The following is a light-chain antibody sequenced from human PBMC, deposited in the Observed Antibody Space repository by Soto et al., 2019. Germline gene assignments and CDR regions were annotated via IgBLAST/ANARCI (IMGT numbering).Light chain of an antibody. CDR3: QQYGSSPWT. CDR1: QSISSSY. J-gene: IGKJ1*01. V-gene: IGKV3-20*01. Sequence: PGERATLSCRASQSISSSYLAWYQQRPGQAPRLLIYGASSRATGIPDRFSGSGSGTDFTLTISRLEPEDFAVYYCQQYGSSPWTFGQGTKVDIK. CDR2: GAS.